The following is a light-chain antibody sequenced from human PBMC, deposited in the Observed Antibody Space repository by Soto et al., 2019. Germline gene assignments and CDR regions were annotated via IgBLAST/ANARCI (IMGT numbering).Light chain of an antibody. V-gene: IGKV3D-20*02. CDR2: GAS. J-gene: IGKJ3*01. CDR1: QSVSSSY. CDR3: QQRSNWPPT. Sequence: EIVLTQSPGTLSLSPGERATLSCRASQSVSSSYLAWYQQKPGQAPRLLIYGASSRATGIPDRFSGSGSGTDFTLTISRLEPEDFAVYYCQQRSNWPPTFGPGTKVDI.